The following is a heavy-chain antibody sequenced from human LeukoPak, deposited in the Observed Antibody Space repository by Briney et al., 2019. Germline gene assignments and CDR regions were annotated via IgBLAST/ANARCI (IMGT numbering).Heavy chain of an antibody. CDR1: GFTFSSYG. J-gene: IGHJ4*02. V-gene: IGHV3-30*03. CDR3: ARDRDSGWYTQVY. CDR2: ISYDGSNK. Sequence: GRSLRLSCAASGFTFSSYGMHWVRQAPGKGLEWVAVISYDGSNKYYADSVKGRFTISRDNSKNTLYLQMNSLRAEDTAVYYCARDRDSGWYTQVYWGQGTLVTVSS. D-gene: IGHD6-19*01.